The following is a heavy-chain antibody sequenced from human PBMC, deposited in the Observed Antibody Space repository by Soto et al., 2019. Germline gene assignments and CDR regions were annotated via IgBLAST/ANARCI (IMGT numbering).Heavy chain of an antibody. V-gene: IGHV4-39*01. Sequence: SETLSLTYTVSGGSISSSSYYWGWIRQPPGKGLEWIGSIYYSGSTYYTPSLKSRVTISVDTSKNQFSLKLSSVTAADTAVYYCARHVNYGSGSYYKYFDYWGQGTLVTVSS. J-gene: IGHJ4*02. CDR1: GGSISSSSYY. CDR2: IYYSGST. D-gene: IGHD3-10*01. CDR3: ARHVNYGSGSYYKYFDY.